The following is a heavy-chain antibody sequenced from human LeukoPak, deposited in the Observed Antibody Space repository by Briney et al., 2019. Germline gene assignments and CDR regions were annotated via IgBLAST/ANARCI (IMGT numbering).Heavy chain of an antibody. J-gene: IGHJ4*02. Sequence: PGGSLRLSCAASGFTFSSYAMHWVRQAPGKGLEYVSAISSNGGSTYYANSVKGRFTISRDNSKNTLYLQMGSLRAEDMAVYYCATGPRDGYYLDYWGQGTLVTVSS. D-gene: IGHD5-24*01. CDR3: ATGPRDGYYLDY. V-gene: IGHV3-64*01. CDR1: GFTFSSYA. CDR2: ISSNGGST.